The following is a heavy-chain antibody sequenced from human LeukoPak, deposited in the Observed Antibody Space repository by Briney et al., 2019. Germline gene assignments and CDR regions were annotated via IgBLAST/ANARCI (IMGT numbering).Heavy chain of an antibody. J-gene: IGHJ4*02. CDR2: IYSSGST. CDR3: ARGIVGATAPDY. Sequence: KASETLSLTCTVSGGSISSYKRSWIRQPAGKGLEWIGRIYSSGSTNYTPSLKSRVTMSVDTSKNQFSLKLSSVTAADTAVYYCARGIVGATAPDYWGQGALSSSP. CDR1: GGSISSYK. D-gene: IGHD1-26*01. V-gene: IGHV4-4*07.